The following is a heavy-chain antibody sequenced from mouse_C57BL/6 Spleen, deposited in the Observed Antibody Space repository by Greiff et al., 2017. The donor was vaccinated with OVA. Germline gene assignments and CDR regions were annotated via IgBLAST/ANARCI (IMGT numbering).Heavy chain of an antibody. CDR2: INPNYGTT. V-gene: IGHV1-39*01. CDR1: GYSFTDYN. Sequence: EVKLQESGPELVKPGASVKISCKASGYSFTDYNMNWVKQSNGKSLEWIGVINPNYGTTSYNQKFKGKATLTVDQSSSTAYMQLNSLTSEDSAVYYCAKTAQATAWFAYWGQGTLVTVSA. CDR3: AKTAQATAWFAY. J-gene: IGHJ3*01. D-gene: IGHD3-2*02.